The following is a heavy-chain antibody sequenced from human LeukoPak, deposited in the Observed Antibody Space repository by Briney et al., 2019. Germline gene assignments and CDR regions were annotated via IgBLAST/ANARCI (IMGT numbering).Heavy chain of an antibody. CDR1: GGSISISNW. D-gene: IGHD2-15*01. CDR2: INHSGST. Sequence: SETLSLTCAVSGGSISISNWYSWVRQPPGKGLEWIGEINHSGSTNYNPSLKSRVTISVDTSKNQFSLKLSSVTAADTAVYYCARIAMVAATQWFDPWGQGTLVTVSS. CDR3: ARIAMVAATQWFDP. J-gene: IGHJ5*02. V-gene: IGHV4-4*02.